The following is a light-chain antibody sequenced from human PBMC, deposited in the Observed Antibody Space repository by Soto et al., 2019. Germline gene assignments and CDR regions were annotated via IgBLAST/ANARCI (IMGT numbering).Light chain of an antibody. CDR2: DVN. V-gene: IGLV2-11*01. CDR3: CSYAGNYAFV. Sequence: QSALTQPRSVSGSPGQSVTVSCTGTSNDVGAYIYVSWYQQHPDKAPRLMIYDVNKRPSGVPDRFAGSKSGNTASLTISALQAEDEADYFCCSYAGNYAFVFGGGTKLTVL. J-gene: IGLJ2*01. CDR1: SNDVGAYIY.